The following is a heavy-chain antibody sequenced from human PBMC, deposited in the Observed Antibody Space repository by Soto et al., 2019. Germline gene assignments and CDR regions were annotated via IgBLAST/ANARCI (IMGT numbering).Heavy chain of an antibody. Sequence: EVQLLESGGGLVQPGGPLRLSCAASGFTFSSYAMSWVRQAPGKGLEWVSAISGSGGSTYYADSVKGRLTISRDNSKNTLYLQMNSLRAEDTAVYFCAKYSGSYWPFDYWGQGTLVTVSS. CDR1: GFTFSSYA. CDR2: ISGSGGST. D-gene: IGHD1-26*01. J-gene: IGHJ4*02. V-gene: IGHV3-23*01. CDR3: AKYSGSYWPFDY.